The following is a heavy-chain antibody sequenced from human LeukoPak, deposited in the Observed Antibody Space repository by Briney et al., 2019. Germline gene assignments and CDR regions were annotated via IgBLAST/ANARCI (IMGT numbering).Heavy chain of an antibody. Sequence: PGGSLRLSCAASGFTFTSYAMSWVRQAPGKGLEWVSTFSGASTTSYADAVKGRVTISRDNAKNSLYLQMNSLRAEDTAVYYCARIGAGSSRDYWGQGTLVTVSS. J-gene: IGHJ4*02. CDR1: GFTFTSYA. CDR2: FSGASTT. D-gene: IGHD6-13*01. V-gene: IGHV3-23*01. CDR3: ARIGAGSSRDY.